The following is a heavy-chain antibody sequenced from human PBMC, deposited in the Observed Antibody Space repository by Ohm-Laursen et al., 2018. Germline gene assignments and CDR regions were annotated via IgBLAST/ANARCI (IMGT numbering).Heavy chain of an antibody. D-gene: IGHD1-26*01. Sequence: TLSLTWTVSGDSISGRYWSWIRQPPGKGLGWIGNIDDNGNTNYNPSLQSRVTISINTSKNQFSLQLRFVTAADTAVYHCAGAPNLYYFDYWGQGTLVTVSS. V-gene: IGHV4-59*08. J-gene: IGHJ4*02. CDR3: AGAPNLYYFDY. CDR1: GDSISGRY. CDR2: IDDNGNT.